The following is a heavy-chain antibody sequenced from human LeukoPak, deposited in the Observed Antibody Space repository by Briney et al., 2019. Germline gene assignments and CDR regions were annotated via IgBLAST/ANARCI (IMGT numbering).Heavy chain of an antibody. Sequence: ASVKVSCKASGYTFTSYGISWVRQAPGQGLEWMGWISAYNGNTNYAQKLQGRVTMTTDTSTSTTYMELRSLRSDDTAVYYCARDRVQSPDGYFDWLFVGDYYYYMDVWGKGTTVTISS. V-gene: IGHV1-18*01. J-gene: IGHJ6*03. CDR3: ARDRVQSPDGYFDWLFVGDYYYYMDV. CDR1: GYTFTSYG. D-gene: IGHD3-9*01. CDR2: ISAYNGNT.